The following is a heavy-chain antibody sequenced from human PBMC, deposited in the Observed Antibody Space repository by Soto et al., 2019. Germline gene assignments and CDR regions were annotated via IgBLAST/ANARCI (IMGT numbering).Heavy chain of an antibody. J-gene: IGHJ4*02. Sequence: TGGSLRLSCAASGFTFSSYWMHWVRQAPGKGLVWVSRINSDGTTTNFADSVKGRFTISRDNAQNTLFLQMNGLRAEDTAVYYCARGLYHKYGQDYWGRGTLVTVSS. CDR2: INSDGTTT. V-gene: IGHV3-74*01. D-gene: IGHD2-2*01. CDR1: GFTFSSYW. CDR3: ARGLYHKYGQDY.